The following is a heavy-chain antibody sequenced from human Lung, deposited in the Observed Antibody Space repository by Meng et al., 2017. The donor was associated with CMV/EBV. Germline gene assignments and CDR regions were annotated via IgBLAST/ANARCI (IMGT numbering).Heavy chain of an antibody. J-gene: IGHJ4*02. CDR1: GYTFASYG. CDR2: FVNNVDT. V-gene: IGHV1-18*01. Sequence: QVHLLPSGAGVKKPGASVRVACEASGYTFASYGISWLRQAPGQGLEWMGWFVNNVDTYSAQKFQGRVTMTTDTHTSTAFMELRSLRSDDTAVYYCARGTPGRSYSDYWGQGTLVTVSS. D-gene: IGHD3-10*01. CDR3: ARGTPGRSYSDY.